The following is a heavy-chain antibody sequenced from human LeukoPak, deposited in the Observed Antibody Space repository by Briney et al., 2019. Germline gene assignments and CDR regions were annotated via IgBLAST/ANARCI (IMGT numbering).Heavy chain of an antibody. V-gene: IGHV3-30*02. J-gene: IGHJ4*02. Sequence: GGSLRLCCAASGFTFSSSGMHWVRQAPGKGLEWVACIRYYGTSKYYADSVKRRFTISRDNSKNTVYLQMNSLRAEDTAVYYCAKETRGSYSDYWGQGTLVTVSS. CDR3: AKETRGSYSDY. CDR2: IRYYGTSK. CDR1: GFTFSSSG. D-gene: IGHD1-26*01.